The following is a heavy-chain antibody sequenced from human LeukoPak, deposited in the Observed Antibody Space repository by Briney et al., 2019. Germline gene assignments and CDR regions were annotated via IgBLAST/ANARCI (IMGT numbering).Heavy chain of an antibody. Sequence: GGSLRLSCAASGFTTSDYYMSWVRHAPGKGLEWVSYISSSGSTIYYADSVKGRFTISRDNAKNSLYVQMNSLRAADTAVYYCARGLVNRFDSWGQGTLVTVSS. V-gene: IGHV3-11*01. CDR1: GFTTSDYY. CDR2: ISSSGSTI. CDR3: ARGLVNRFDS. J-gene: IGHJ4*02. D-gene: IGHD1-14*01.